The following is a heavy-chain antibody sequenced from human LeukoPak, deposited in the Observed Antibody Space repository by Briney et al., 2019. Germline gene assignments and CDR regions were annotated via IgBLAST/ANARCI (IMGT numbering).Heavy chain of an antibody. Sequence: ASVKVSCKASGYSLTNYGITWVRQAPGQGLEWMGWISGYNGNTNYAQKLQGRVSMTRDTSTSTAYMELRSLSSDDTAVYYCARPGTRFGELFDWFDPWGQGTLVTVSS. D-gene: IGHD3-10*01. V-gene: IGHV1-18*01. CDR3: ARPGTRFGELFDWFDP. CDR2: ISGYNGNT. CDR1: GYSLTNYG. J-gene: IGHJ5*02.